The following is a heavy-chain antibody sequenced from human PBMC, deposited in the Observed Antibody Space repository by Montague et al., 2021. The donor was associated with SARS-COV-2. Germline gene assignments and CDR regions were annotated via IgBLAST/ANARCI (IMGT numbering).Heavy chain of an antibody. J-gene: IGHJ6*02. CDR3: ARRTDKWHWYYYTGFDV. V-gene: IGHV4-34*01. CDR1: DGSLSDSL. Sequence: SETLSLTCAVYDGSLSDSLWAWIRQSPGKGLEWIGEVKQSGSSNYNPSLESRVDISVDMSKNRFSLNLLSVTAADTALYFCARRTDKWHWYYYTGFDVWGPGTAVTVSS. CDR2: VKQSGSS. D-gene: IGHD1-7*01.